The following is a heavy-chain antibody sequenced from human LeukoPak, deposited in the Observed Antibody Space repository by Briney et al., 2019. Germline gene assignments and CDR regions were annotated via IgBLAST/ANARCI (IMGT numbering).Heavy chain of an antibody. D-gene: IGHD3-22*01. J-gene: IGHJ4*02. V-gene: IGHV3-30-3*01. CDR1: GFTFSSYA. Sequence: PGGSLRLSCAASGFTFSSYAMHWVRQAPGKGLEWVAVISYDGSNKYYADSVKGRFTISRDNSKNTLYLQMNSLRAEGTAVYYCARRMYYYDSSGYYYPYFDYWGQGTLVTVSS. CDR3: ARRMYYYDSSGYYYPYFDY. CDR2: ISYDGSNK.